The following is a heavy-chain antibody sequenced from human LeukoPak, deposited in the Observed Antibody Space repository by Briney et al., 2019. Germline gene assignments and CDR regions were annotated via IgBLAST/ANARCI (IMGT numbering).Heavy chain of an antibody. CDR1: GFTFSSYA. CDR3: AKEPDFWSGYLTTNWFDP. CDR2: ISGSGGST. Sequence: GGSLRLSCAASGFTFSSYAMSWVRQAPGKGLEWVSAISGSGGSTYYADSVKGRFTISRDNSKNTLYLQMNSLRAEDTAVYYCAKEPDFWSGYLTTNWFDPWGQGTLVTVSS. V-gene: IGHV3-23*01. D-gene: IGHD3-3*01. J-gene: IGHJ5*02.